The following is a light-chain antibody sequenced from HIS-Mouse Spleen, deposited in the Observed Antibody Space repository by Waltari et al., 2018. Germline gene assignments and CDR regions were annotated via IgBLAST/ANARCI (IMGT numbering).Light chain of an antibody. CDR1: QGFSSY. CDR3: QQLNSYPPT. CDR2: AAS. V-gene: IGKV1-9*01. J-gene: IGKJ1*01. Sequence: DIQLTQSPSFLSASVGDRVTITCRASQGFSSYLAWDQQNPGKAPQLRIYAASTLQSGVPSRFSGSGSGTEFTLTISSLQPEDFATYYCQQLNSYPPTFGQGTKVEIK.